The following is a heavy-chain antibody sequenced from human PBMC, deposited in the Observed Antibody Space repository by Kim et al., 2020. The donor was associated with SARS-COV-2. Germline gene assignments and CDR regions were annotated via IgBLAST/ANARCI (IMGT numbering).Heavy chain of an antibody. D-gene: IGHD3-10*01. V-gene: IGHV1-8*01. J-gene: IGHJ4*02. CDR3: ARGTMVRGAMGN. Sequence: GYAQKFQGRVNMTRNTSISTAYMELSSLRSEDTAVYYCARGTMVRGAMGNWGQGTLVTVSS.